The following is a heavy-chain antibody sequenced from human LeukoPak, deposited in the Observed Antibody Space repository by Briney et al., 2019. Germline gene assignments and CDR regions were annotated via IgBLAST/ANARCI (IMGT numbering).Heavy chain of an antibody. Sequence: SETLSLTCTVSGGSIRSYYWSWIRQPAGKGLEWIGRIYSSGSTNYSPSLKSRVTVSVDTSKNQFSLKLSSVTAADTAVYYCAREWSRNFDYWGQGTLVTVSS. V-gene: IGHV4-4*07. CDR1: GGSIRSYY. CDR3: AREWSRNFDY. CDR2: IYSSGST. D-gene: IGHD2-15*01. J-gene: IGHJ4*02.